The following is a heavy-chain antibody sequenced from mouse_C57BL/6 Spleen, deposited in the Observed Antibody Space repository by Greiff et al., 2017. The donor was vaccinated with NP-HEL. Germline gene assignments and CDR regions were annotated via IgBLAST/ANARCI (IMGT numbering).Heavy chain of an antibody. V-gene: IGHV1-69*01. Sequence: QVQLKQPGAELVMPGASVKLSCKASGYTFTSYWMHWVKQRPGQGLEWIGEIDPSDSYTNYNQKFKGKSTLTVDKSSSTAYMQLSSLTSEDSAVYYCARGGDYDEKGFAYWGQGTLVTVSA. D-gene: IGHD2-4*01. CDR3: ARGGDYDEKGFAY. J-gene: IGHJ3*01. CDR2: IDPSDSYT. CDR1: GYTFTSYW.